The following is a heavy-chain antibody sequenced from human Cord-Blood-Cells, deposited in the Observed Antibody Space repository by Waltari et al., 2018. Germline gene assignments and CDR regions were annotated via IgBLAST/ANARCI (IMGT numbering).Heavy chain of an antibody. V-gene: IGHV1-24*01. J-gene: IGHJ4*02. Sequence: QVQLVQSGAEVKKPGASVKVSCKVSGYTLTELSMHWVRTAPGKGLEWMGGCSPDNGETVHAQKFTGRVTMAEETSTDSAYMVLRSLRSEVTSVYYCATEGYSSGWYDYWGQGTLVTVSS. CDR1: GYTLTELS. D-gene: IGHD6-19*01. CDR3: ATEGYSSGWYDY. CDR2: CSPDNGET.